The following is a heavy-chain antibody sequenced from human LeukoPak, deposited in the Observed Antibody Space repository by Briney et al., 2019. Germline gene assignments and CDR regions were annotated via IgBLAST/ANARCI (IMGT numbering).Heavy chain of an antibody. J-gene: IGHJ3*02. D-gene: IGHD2-2*02. CDR3: ARARCSSTSCYISDGAFDI. V-gene: IGHV4-30-4*08. Sequence: SETLSLTCTVSGGSISSGDYYWSWIRQPPGKGLEWIGYIYYSGSTYYNPSLKSRVTISVDTSKNQFSLKLSSVTAADTAVYYWARARCSSTSCYISDGAFDIWGQGTMVTVSS. CDR1: GGSISSGDYY. CDR2: IYYSGST.